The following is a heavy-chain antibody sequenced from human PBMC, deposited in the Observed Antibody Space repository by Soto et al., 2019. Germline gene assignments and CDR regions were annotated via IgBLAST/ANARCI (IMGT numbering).Heavy chain of an antibody. Sequence: PSETLSLTCTVSGGSISSSSYYWGWIRQPPGKGLEWIGSIYYSGSTYYNPSLKSRVSISVDTSKHQFSLKLSSVTAADTAGYYCGRISPRTGYHFDYWGQGTLVTVSS. CDR2: IYYSGST. CDR1: GGSISSSSYY. D-gene: IGHD3-9*01. CDR3: GRISPRTGYHFDY. J-gene: IGHJ4*02. V-gene: IGHV4-39*01.